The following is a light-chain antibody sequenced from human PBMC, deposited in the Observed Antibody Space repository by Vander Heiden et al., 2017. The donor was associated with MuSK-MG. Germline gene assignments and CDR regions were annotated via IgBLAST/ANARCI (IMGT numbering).Light chain of an antibody. J-gene: IGLJ3*02. CDR1: NIGSKS. Sequence: SSLLTQPPSVSVAPGKTARITCGGNNIGSKSVHWYQQKPGQAPVLVIYYDSDRPSGIPERFSGSNSGNTATLTISRVEAGDEADYYCQVWDSSSDHRVFGGGTKLTVL. V-gene: IGLV3-21*04. CDR2: YDS. CDR3: QVWDSSSDHRV.